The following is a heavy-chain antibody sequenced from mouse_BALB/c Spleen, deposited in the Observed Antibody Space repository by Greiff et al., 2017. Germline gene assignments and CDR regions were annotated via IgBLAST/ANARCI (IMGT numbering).Heavy chain of an antibody. Sequence: EVQRVESGAELMKPGASVKLSCTASGFNIKDTYMHWVKQRPEQGLEWIGRIDPANGNTKYDPKFQGKATITADTSSNTAYLQLSSLTSEDTAVYYCARLPPAWFAYWGQGTLVTVSA. CDR2: IDPANGNT. V-gene: IGHV14-3*02. CDR1: GFNIKDTY. D-gene: IGHD5-5*01. CDR3: ARLPPAWFAY. J-gene: IGHJ3*01.